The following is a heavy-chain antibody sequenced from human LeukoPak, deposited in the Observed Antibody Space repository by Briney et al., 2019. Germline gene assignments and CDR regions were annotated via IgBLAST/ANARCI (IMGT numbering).Heavy chain of an antibody. CDR3: AREGRGLSVGMDV. J-gene: IGHJ6*02. V-gene: IGHV4-59*01. CDR2: IYYSGST. Sequence: SETLSLTCTVSLDSTTSNFWSWVRQPPGKGLEWIGYIYYSGSTYYNPSLKSRVTISVDTSKNQFSLNLSSVTAADTAVYYCAREGRGLSVGMDVWGQGTTVTVSS. CDR1: LDSTTSNF. D-gene: IGHD3-10*01.